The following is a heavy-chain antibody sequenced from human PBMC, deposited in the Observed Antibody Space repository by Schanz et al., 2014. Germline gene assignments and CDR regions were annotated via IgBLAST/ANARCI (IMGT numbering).Heavy chain of an antibody. D-gene: IGHD3-10*01. CDR3: ARPALWFGDNCFDP. CDR1: GITFSDYW. J-gene: IGHJ5*02. CDR2: IKHDGSVK. V-gene: IGHV3-7*04. Sequence: EVHLVESGGGLVQPGGSLRLSCAASGITFSDYWMSWVRQAPGKGPEWVANIKHDGSVKDYVDSVEGRFTISRDNAKNSLFLQMNSLRAEDTAVYYCARPALWFGDNCFDPWGQGTLVTVSS.